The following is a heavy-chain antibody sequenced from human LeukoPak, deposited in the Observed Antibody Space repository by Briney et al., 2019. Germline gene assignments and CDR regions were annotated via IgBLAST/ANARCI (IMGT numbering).Heavy chain of an antibody. CDR1: GFSLSTSGMR. Sequence: SGPALVKPTQTLTLTCTFSGFSLSTSGMRVSWIRQPPGKALEWLARIDWDDDKFNSTSLKTRLTISKDTSKNQVVLTMTNMDPVDTATYYCARIRIAAAGTLDYWGQGTLVTVSS. D-gene: IGHD6-13*01. CDR3: ARIRIAAAGTLDY. CDR2: IDWDDDK. V-gene: IGHV2-70*04. J-gene: IGHJ4*02.